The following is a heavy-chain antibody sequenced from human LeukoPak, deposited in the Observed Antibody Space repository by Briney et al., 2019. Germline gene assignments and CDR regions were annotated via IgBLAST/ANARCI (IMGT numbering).Heavy chain of an antibody. D-gene: IGHD3-3*01. V-gene: IGHV4-34*01. CDR2: INHSGST. CDR3: ARGNYGFLQT. CDR1: GGSFSGYY. Sequence: SETLSLTCAVYGGSFSGYYWSWIRQPPGKGLEWIGEINHSGSTNYNPSLKSRVTISVDTSKNQFSLELSSVTAADTAVYYCARGNYGFLQTWGQGTLVTVSS. J-gene: IGHJ5*02.